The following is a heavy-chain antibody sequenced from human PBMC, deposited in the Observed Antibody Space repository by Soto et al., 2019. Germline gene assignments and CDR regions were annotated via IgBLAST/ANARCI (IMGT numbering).Heavy chain of an antibody. J-gene: IGHJ6*02. Sequence: QLQLVQSGAEVMQPGSSVRVSCKASGSTFSSYAISWVRQAPGQGLAWMGGIIPIFGTADYAQKFQGRVTITAAESTTTAYRAVSRLRSEDTAVYFCARYKDRVRCVGNYYSGMDGCGQGTTVSVYS. CDR1: GSTFSSYA. CDR3: ARYKDRVRCVGNYYSGMDG. CDR2: IIPIFGTA. V-gene: IGHV1-69*12. D-gene: IGHD3-3*01.